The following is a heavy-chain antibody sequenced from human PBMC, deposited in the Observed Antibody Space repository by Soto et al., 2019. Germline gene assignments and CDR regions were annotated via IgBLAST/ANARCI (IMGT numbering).Heavy chain of an antibody. J-gene: IGHJ4*02. V-gene: IGHV4-30-4*01. CDR1: GCSISSSDFY. CDR3: ARELTGYRYGPGEVY. CDR2: IDYSGST. Sequence: SETLSLTCTVSGCSISSSDFYWTWIRQPPGKGLEWIGYIDYSGSTYYNPSLKSRVIISVDTSKKQFYLTLTSMTAADTAVYYCARELTGYRYGPGEVYWGQGTLVTVS. D-gene: IGHD5-18*01.